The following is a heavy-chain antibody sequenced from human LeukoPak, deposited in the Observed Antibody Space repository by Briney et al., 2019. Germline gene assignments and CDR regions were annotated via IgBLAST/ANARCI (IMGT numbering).Heavy chain of an antibody. J-gene: IGHJ6*02. D-gene: IGHD2-15*01. CDR1: GGTFSSYA. Sequence: GASVKVSCKASGGTFSSYAISWVRQAPGQGLEWMGRIIPILGIANYAQKFQGRVTITADKSTSTAYMELSSLRSEDTAVYYCASPGKAAGYCSGGSCYNSYYGMDVWGQGTTVTVSS. CDR3: ASPGKAAGYCSGGSCYNSYYGMDV. V-gene: IGHV1-69*04. CDR2: IIPILGIA.